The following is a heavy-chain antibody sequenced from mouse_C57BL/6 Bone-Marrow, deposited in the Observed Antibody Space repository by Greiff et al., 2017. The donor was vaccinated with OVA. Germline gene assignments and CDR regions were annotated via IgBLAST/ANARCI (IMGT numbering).Heavy chain of an antibody. CDR1: GFNIKNTY. D-gene: IGHD1-1*01. Sequence: VQLQQSVAELVRPGASVKLSCTASGFNIKNTYMHWVKQRPEQGLEWIGRIDPANDNTKYAPKFQGKATMTADTSSNTAYQQLSSLSSEDTAVYCCARGNFGSSFYAMDYWGQGTSVTVSS. V-gene: IGHV14-3*01. CDR2: IDPANDNT. J-gene: IGHJ4*01. CDR3: ARGNFGSSFYAMDY.